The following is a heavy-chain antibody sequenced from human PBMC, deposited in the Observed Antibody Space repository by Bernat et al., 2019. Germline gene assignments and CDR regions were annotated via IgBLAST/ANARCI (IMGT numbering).Heavy chain of an antibody. CDR3: ARYGSGGAFDI. CDR1: GFTVSSNY. J-gene: IGHJ3*02. V-gene: IGHV3-53*04. D-gene: IGHD3-10*01. Sequence: EVQLVESGGGLVQPGGSLRLSCAASGFTVSSNYMSWVRQAPGKGLEWVSAIYSGGSTYYADSVKGRFTISRHNSKNTLYLQMNSLRAEDTAVYYCARYGSGGAFDIWGQGTMVTVSS. CDR2: IYSGGST.